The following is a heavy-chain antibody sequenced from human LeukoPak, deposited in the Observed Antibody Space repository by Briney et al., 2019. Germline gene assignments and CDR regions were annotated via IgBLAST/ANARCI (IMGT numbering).Heavy chain of an antibody. CDR3: AKPLQYSSSSGDAFDI. CDR2: ISGSGDST. D-gene: IGHD6-6*01. Sequence: GGSLRLSCAASGFTFSSYAMSWVRQAPGKGLEWVSAISGSGDSTYYADSVKGRFTISRDNSKNTLYLQMNSLRAEDTAVYYCAKPLQYSSSSGDAFDIWGQGTMVTVSS. V-gene: IGHV3-23*01. J-gene: IGHJ3*02. CDR1: GFTFSSYA.